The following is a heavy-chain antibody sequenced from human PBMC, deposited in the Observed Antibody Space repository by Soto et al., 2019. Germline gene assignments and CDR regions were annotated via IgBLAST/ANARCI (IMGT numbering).Heavy chain of an antibody. Sequence: GGSLRLSCAASGFTFSSYSMNWVRQAPGKGLEWVSYISSSSSTIYYADSVKGRFTISRDNAKNSLYLQMNSLRAEDTAVYYCAREGLYDFWSGYYFYYYYMDVWGKGTTVTVSS. J-gene: IGHJ6*03. CDR3: AREGLYDFWSGYYFYYYYMDV. D-gene: IGHD3-3*01. V-gene: IGHV3-48*01. CDR1: GFTFSSYS. CDR2: ISSSSSTI.